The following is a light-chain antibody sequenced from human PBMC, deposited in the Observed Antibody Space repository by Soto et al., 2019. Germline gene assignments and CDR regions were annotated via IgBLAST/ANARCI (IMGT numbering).Light chain of an antibody. Sequence: QSALTQPASVSGSPGQSITISCTGTSSDVGGYNSVSWYQQHPGKAPKLMIYDVTYRPSGVSNRFSGSKSGNTASLTISGLQAEDEADYYCSSYTSSNTLGFGGGTKVTVL. V-gene: IGLV2-14*03. CDR2: DVT. J-gene: IGLJ2*01. CDR3: SSYTSSNTLG. CDR1: SSDVGGYNS.